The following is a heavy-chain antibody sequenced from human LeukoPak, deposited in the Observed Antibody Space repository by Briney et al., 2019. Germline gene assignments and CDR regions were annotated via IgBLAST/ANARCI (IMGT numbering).Heavy chain of an antibody. J-gene: IGHJ6*02. D-gene: IGHD2-2*01. V-gene: IGHV1-69*04. Sequence: GSSVKVSCKASGGTFSSYAISWVRQAPGQGLEWMGRIIPILGIANYAQKFQGRVTITADKSTSTAYMELSSLRSEDTAVYYCAREMIYCSSTSCYYYYGMDVWGQGTTVTVSS. CDR1: GGTFSSYA. CDR2: IIPILGIA. CDR3: AREMIYCSSTSCYYYYGMDV.